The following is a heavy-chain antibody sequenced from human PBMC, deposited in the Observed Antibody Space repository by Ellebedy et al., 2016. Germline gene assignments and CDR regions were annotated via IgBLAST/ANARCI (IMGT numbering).Heavy chain of an antibody. J-gene: IGHJ4*02. CDR3: AKEDGGYVFDH. D-gene: IGHD5-12*01. CDR2: ISGSGGST. Sequence: GGSLRLXCPASGFTFGSYAMSWVRQAPGKGLEWVSSISGSGGSTYYGDSVKGRFTISRDNSKNTLYLQMNSLRAEDTAVYYCAKEDGGYVFDHWGQGALVTVSS. CDR1: GFTFGSYA. V-gene: IGHV3-23*01.